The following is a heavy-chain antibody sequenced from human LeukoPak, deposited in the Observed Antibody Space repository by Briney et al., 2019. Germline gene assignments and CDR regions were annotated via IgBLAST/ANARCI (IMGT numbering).Heavy chain of an antibody. Sequence: GESLKISCKGSGYNFTSYWIGWVRQMPGKGLEWMGIIYPVDSDTLYSTSFQGPVTHSADRSISTAYLQWSSLKASDTAIYYCAIPPQYDSTWSGNYFDSWGQGTLVTVSS. CDR3: AIPPQYDSTWSGNYFDS. J-gene: IGHJ4*02. V-gene: IGHV5-51*01. D-gene: IGHD1-14*01. CDR1: GYNFTSYW. CDR2: IYPVDSDT.